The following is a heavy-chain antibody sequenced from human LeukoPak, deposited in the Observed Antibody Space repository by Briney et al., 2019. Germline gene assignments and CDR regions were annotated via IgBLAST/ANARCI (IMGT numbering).Heavy chain of an antibody. D-gene: IGHD3-10*02. CDR2: ISSSGSTI. J-gene: IGHJ6*04. V-gene: IGHV3-48*03. CDR3: AELGITMIGGV. CDR1: GFTFSSYE. Sequence: PGGSLRLACAGSGFTFSSYEMNWVPQAPGNGLEWVSYISSSGSTICYADSVKGRFTISRGNAKNSLYLQMNSLRAEDTAVYYCAELGITMIGGVWGKGTTVTISS.